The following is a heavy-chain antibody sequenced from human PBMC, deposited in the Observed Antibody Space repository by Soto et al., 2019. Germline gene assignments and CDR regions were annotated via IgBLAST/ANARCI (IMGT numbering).Heavy chain of an antibody. Sequence: QVQLVQSGAEVKKPGSSVKVSCKASGGDFINYGISWVRQAPGQGLEWMGGIIPIFRSANYAQKFQGRVTIAADESTTTAYMELTTLTSXXXXXXXCARDRYYDGVGYHYESAYWGQGTLVTVSS. J-gene: IGHJ4*02. CDR3: ARDRYYDGVGYHYESAY. CDR2: IIPIFRSA. D-gene: IGHD3-22*01. CDR1: GGDFINYG. V-gene: IGHV1-69*01.